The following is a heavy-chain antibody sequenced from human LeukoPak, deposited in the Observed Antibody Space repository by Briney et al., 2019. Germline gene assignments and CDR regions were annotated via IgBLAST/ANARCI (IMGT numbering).Heavy chain of an antibody. CDR2: ISGSGGTA. J-gene: IGHJ3*02. Sequence: GGSLRLSCAASGFTFSNYAMSWVRQAPGKGLEWVSAISGSGGTAYYADSVKGRFTISRDNSKSTLYLQMNSLRAEDTAVYYCAKAIVVVIFDAFDIWGQGTMVTVPS. V-gene: IGHV3-23*01. CDR1: GFTFSNYA. D-gene: IGHD3-22*01. CDR3: AKAIVVVIFDAFDI.